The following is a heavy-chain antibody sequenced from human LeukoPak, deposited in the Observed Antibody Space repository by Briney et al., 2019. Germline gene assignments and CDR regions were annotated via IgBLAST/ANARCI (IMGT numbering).Heavy chain of an antibody. D-gene: IGHD2-2*03. CDR1: GFTFSTYA. Sequence: PGGSLRLSCAASGFTFSTYAMTWVRQAPGKGLEWVSGIGGSGTRTYYADSVKGRFTISRDNSENTLYLQMNSLRDEDTAVYYCAKDSHWILFDDWGQGTLVTVSS. CDR2: IGGSGTRT. V-gene: IGHV3-23*01. CDR3: AKDSHWILFDD. J-gene: IGHJ4*02.